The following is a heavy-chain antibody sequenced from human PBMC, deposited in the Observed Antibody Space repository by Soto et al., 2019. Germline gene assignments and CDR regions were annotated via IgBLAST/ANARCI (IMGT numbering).Heavy chain of an antibody. CDR3: ARVTPAAGTPY. V-gene: IGHV4-31*03. CDR2: IDYSGST. Sequence: VQLQESGPGLVKPSQTLYPTCSVSGDSISSDGYYWSWIRQYPGKGLEWVGYIDYSGSTYYNSSLKSRPTNSADMSKNPFALKLRAVAAADTAVYYCARVTPAAGTPYWGQGTLVTVSS. J-gene: IGHJ4*02. D-gene: IGHD6-13*01. CDR1: GDSISSDGYY.